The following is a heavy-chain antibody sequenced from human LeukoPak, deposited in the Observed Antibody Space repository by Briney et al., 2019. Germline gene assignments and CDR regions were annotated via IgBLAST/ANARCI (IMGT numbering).Heavy chain of an antibody. D-gene: IGHD2-2*01. Sequence: ASVKVSCKASGYTFTSYGISWVRQAPGQGLEWMGWISAYNGNTNYAQKLQGRVTMTTDTSTSTAYMELRSPRSDDTAVYYCARIPPVVVPAAPNWFDPWGQGTLVTVSS. J-gene: IGHJ5*02. CDR3: ARIPPVVVPAAPNWFDP. V-gene: IGHV1-18*04. CDR2: ISAYNGNT. CDR1: GYTFTSYG.